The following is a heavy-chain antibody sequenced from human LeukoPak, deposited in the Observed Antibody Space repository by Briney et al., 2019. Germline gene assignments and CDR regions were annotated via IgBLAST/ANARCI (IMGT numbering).Heavy chain of an antibody. Sequence: GGSLRLSCAASGFTFSSYGMHWVRQAPGKGLEWVAVISYDGSNKYYADSVKGRFTISRDNSKNTLYLQMNSLRAEDTAVYYCAKDQSYHGAVRGGMDVRGQGTTVTVSS. CDR1: GFTFSSYG. CDR2: ISYDGSNK. CDR3: AKDQSYHGAVRGGMDV. D-gene: IGHD6-19*01. V-gene: IGHV3-30*18. J-gene: IGHJ6*02.